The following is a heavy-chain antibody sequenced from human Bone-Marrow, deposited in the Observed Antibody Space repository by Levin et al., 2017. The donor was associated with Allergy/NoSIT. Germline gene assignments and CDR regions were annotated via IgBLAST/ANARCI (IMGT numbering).Heavy chain of an antibody. D-gene: IGHD3-22*01. CDR1: GYSFTGFY. CDR3: SRRPHYYDSSGYYGSHAFDI. Sequence: GESLKISCKASGYSFTGFYLHWIRQAPRQGIEWMGWISPNSGGTNYAQKFQGRVTMSRDTSISTAYMELSRLRSDDTAVYYCSRRPHYYDSSGYYGSHAFDIWGQGTMVTVSS. CDR2: ISPNSGGT. V-gene: IGHV1-2*02. J-gene: IGHJ3*02.